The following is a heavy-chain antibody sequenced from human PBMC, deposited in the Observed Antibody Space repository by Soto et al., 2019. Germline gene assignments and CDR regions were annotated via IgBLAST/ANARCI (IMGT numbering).Heavy chain of an antibody. J-gene: IGHJ6*02. V-gene: IGHV1-2*04. CDR1: GYTFTVYY. D-gene: IGHD5-18*01. CDR3: ARANVDTAMVTGYLGYYYGMDV. Sequence: GASVKVSCKASGYTFTVYYMHCVRQSPLQWLDGMGWINPNSGGTNYAQKFQGWVTMTRDTSISTAYMELSRLRSDDTAVYYCARANVDTAMVTGYLGYYYGMDVWGQGTTVTVSS. CDR2: INPNSGGT.